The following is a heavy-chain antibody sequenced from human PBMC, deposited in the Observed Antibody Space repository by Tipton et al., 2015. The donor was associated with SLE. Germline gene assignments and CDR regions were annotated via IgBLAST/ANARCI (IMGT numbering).Heavy chain of an antibody. CDR2: IYTYGST. V-gene: IGHV4-4*07. CDR3: ARREAAAALPFDY. D-gene: IGHD6-13*01. Sequence: WSWIRQPAGKGLEWIGRIYTYGSTNYNPSLKSRVSLSLGTSKNQFSLKLSSVTAADTAVYYCARREAAAALPFDYWGQGTLVTVSS. J-gene: IGHJ4*02.